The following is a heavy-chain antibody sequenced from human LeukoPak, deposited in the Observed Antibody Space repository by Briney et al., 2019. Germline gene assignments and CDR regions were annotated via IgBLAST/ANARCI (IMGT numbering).Heavy chain of an antibody. Sequence: GASVKVSCKASGYTFTSYDINWVRQATGQGLEWMGWMNPNSGNTGYAQKFQGRVTMTRNTSISTAYMELSSLRSEDTAVYYCALVYCGGDCGYFDYWGQGTLVTVSS. J-gene: IGHJ4*02. D-gene: IGHD2-21*02. CDR2: MNPNSGNT. CDR3: ALVYCGGDCGYFDY. CDR1: GYTFTSYD. V-gene: IGHV1-8*01.